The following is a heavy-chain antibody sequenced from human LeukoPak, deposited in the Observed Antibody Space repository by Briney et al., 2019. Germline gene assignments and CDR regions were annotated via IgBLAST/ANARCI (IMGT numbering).Heavy chain of an antibody. CDR1: GFTFSSYW. CDR3: VRSWLLVAATRPTDY. D-gene: IGHD1-26*01. Sequence: GGSLRLSCAVSGFTFSSYWMTWVRQAPGKGLEWVASINQDESETYYVASVEGRFTISSDNAKNSLYLQMTSLRVEDTAIYYCVRSWLLVAATRPTDYWGQGTLVTVSS. J-gene: IGHJ4*02. CDR2: INQDESET. V-gene: IGHV3-7*01.